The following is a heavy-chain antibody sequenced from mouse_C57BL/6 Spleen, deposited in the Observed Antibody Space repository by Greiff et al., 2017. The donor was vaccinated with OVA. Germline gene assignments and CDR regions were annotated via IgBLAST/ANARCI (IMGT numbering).Heavy chain of an antibody. J-gene: IGHJ2*01. V-gene: IGHV1-80*01. D-gene: IGHD1-1*01. CDR1: GYAFSSYW. CDR3: ARCTGGNYFDY. CDR2: IYPGDGDT. Sequence: QVQLKESGAELVKPGASVKISCKASGYAFSSYWMNWVKQRPGKGLEWIGQIYPGDGDTNYNGKFKGKATLTADKSSSTAYMQLSSLTSEDSAVYFCARCTGGNYFDYWGQGTTLTVSS.